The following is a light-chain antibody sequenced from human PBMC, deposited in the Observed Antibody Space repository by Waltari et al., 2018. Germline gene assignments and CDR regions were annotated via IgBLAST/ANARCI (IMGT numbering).Light chain of an antibody. CDR1: NLGDQY. CDR2: RET. Sequence: SYELTQPPSVSVSPGQTASISCSGDNLGDQYASWYQQKPGQSPVLVIYRETMRPSGIPQLFSGSNSGNTATLTVSATQPLDEADYFCQAGDGSTVVFGGGTKLTVL. CDR3: QAGDGSTVV. V-gene: IGLV3-1*01. J-gene: IGLJ2*01.